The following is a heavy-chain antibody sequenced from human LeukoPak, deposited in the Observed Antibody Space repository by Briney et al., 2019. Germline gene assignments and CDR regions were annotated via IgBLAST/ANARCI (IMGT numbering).Heavy chain of an antibody. CDR1: GASISHYY. J-gene: IGHJ4*02. Sequence: SETLSLTCTVSGASISHYYWSWIRQPAGKGLEWIGHIYTTGSTNYNPSLKSRVTMSVDTSKNQFSLRLSSVTAADTAVYYCATIAPTGSVYAPDYWGQGTLVTVSS. D-gene: IGHD3-9*01. V-gene: IGHV4-4*07. CDR2: IYTTGST. CDR3: ATIAPTGSVYAPDY.